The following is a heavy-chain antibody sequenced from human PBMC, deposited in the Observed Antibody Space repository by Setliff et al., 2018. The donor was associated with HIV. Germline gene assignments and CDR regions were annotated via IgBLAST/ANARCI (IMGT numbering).Heavy chain of an antibody. J-gene: IGHJ3*01. CDR1: DYTFTTYW. V-gene: IGHV5-51*01. D-gene: IGHD6-13*01. CDR3: ARRDGRSMNAFQI. CDR2: IYPDDSNI. Sequence: GESLKISCKALDYTFTTYWIGWVRQMPGEGLEWMGIIYPDDSNIRYNPSFQNRVTISADKSITTAYLQINNLKASDTATYYCARRDGRSMNAFQIWGPGTVVTVSS.